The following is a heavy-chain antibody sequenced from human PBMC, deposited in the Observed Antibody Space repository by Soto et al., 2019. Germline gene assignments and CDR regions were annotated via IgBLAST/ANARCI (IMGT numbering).Heavy chain of an antibody. V-gene: IGHV3-20*04. D-gene: IGHD4-17*01. CDR1: GFTFDDYG. Sequence: EVQLVESGGGVVRPGGSLRLSCAASGFTFDDYGMSWVRQAPGKGLEWVSGINWNGGSTGYADSVKGRFTISRDNAKNSLYLQMNSLRADDTALYYCARGDYGDSTLYWYFDLWGRGTLVTVSS. J-gene: IGHJ2*01. CDR3: ARGDYGDSTLYWYFDL. CDR2: INWNGGST.